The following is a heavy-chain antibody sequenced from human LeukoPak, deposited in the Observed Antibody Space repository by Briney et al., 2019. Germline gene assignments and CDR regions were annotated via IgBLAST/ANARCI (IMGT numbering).Heavy chain of an antibody. V-gene: IGHV4-38-2*02. CDR3: ARDGDFYYFDY. CDR1: GYSISSGNY. CDR2: IYHSGIT. Sequence: SETLSPTCTVSGYSISSGNYWGWIRQPPGKGPEWIGSIYHSGITYYSPSLKSRVSISVDTSKNQFSLRLSSVTTADTAEYYCARDGDFYYFDYWGQGTQVTVSS. J-gene: IGHJ4*02.